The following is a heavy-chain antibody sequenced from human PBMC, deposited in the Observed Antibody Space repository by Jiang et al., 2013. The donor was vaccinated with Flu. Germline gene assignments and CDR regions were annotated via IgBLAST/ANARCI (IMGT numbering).Heavy chain of an antibody. CDR1: GFTFSYYA. Sequence: RLSCAASGFTFSYYAMHWVRQAPGKGLEWVAFIRYDGSDKYYADSVKGRFTISRDNSKNTLYLQMNSLRAEDTAVYYCATLRGSSYDTYLADYWGQGTLVTVSS. D-gene: IGHD3-3*01. CDR2: IRYDGSDK. J-gene: IGHJ4*02. V-gene: IGHV3-30*02. CDR3: ATLRGSSYDTYLADY.